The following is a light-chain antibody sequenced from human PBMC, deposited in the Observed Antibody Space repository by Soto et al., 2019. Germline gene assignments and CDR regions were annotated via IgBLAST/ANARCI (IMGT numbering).Light chain of an antibody. Sequence: QSALTQPASVSGSPGQSITISCTGTSSDVGSYNYVSWYKHHPGEVPKLLIFEVTNRPSGVSTRFSGSKSDKTASLTISVLQAEDEADYYCSSYIKKNTWVFGGGTKLTVL. J-gene: IGLJ2*01. CDR1: SSDVGSYNY. V-gene: IGLV2-14*01. CDR3: SSYIKKNTWV. CDR2: EVT.